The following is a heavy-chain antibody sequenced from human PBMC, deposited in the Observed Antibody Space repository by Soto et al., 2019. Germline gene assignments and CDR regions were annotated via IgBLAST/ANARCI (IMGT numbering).Heavy chain of an antibody. CDR2: LSGSGTNT. CDR3: AKDGEYFDFWSGYNNWFDS. Sequence: VGSLRLSCAASGFTFSVYAMTWVRQAPGKGLEWVSALSGSGTNTYYADSVKGRFTISRDNSNDTLYLQMSSLRTEDTAIYYCAKDGEYFDFWSGYNNWFDSWGQGTPVTVSS. CDR1: GFTFSVYA. V-gene: IGHV3-23*01. D-gene: IGHD3-3*01. J-gene: IGHJ5*01.